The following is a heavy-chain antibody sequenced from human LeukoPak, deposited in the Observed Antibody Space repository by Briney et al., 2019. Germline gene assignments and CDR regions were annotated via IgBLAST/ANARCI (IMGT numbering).Heavy chain of an antibody. Sequence: SETLSLTRTVSGGSISSYSWSWIRQPPGKGLEWIGYIYYSGSTNYNPSLKSRATISVDTSKNQFSLKLSSVTAADTAVYYCARHGPRYYDILTGYSPTDAFDIWGQGTMVTVSS. J-gene: IGHJ3*02. CDR3: ARHGPRYYDILTGYSPTDAFDI. CDR2: IYYSGST. D-gene: IGHD3-9*01. V-gene: IGHV4-59*08. CDR1: GGSISSYS.